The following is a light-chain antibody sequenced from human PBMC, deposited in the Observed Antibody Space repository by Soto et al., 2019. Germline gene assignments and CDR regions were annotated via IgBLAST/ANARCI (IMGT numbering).Light chain of an antibody. Sequence: DIVMTQSPDSLAVSLGERASINCKSSQSVLHSSNNKNYLAWYQQKPGQPPKLLIYWASTRESGVPDRFSGSGSGTYFTLTISSLQAEDVAVYFCQQYYGTLWTFGQGTKVEIK. V-gene: IGKV4-1*01. CDR2: WAS. CDR1: QSVLHSSNNKNY. J-gene: IGKJ1*01. CDR3: QQYYGTLWT.